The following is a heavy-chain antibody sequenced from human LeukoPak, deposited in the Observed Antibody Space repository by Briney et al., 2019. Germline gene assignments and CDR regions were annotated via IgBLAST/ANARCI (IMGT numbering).Heavy chain of an antibody. D-gene: IGHD3-10*01. CDR2: IYSGGST. J-gene: IGHJ4*02. Sequence: GGSLRLSCAPSGFTFSSNYMSWVRQAPGKGLEWVSVIYSGGSTYYADSVTGRFTISRDNSKNTLYLQMNSLRAEDTAVYYCARMRWFGEPYYFDYWGQGTLVTVSS. CDR1: GFTFSSNY. CDR3: ARMRWFGEPYYFDY. V-gene: IGHV3-53*01.